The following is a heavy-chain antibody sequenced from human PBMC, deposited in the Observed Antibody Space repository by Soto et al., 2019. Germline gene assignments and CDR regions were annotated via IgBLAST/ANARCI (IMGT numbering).Heavy chain of an antibody. CDR3: ARDKSGPIDY. D-gene: IGHD3-10*01. Sequence: QVQLVQSGAEVKKRGASVKVSCKASGYTFTNYFIHWVRQAPGQGLEWMGIIYPSGGSTRYAQKFQGRVSMTRDTSPSTVYMELSSLRSEDTALYYCARDKSGPIDYWGQGALVTVSS. CDR2: IYPSGGST. J-gene: IGHJ4*02. V-gene: IGHV1-46*01. CDR1: GYTFTNYF.